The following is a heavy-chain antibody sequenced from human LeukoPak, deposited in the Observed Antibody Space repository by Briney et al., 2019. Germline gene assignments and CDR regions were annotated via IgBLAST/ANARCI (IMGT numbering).Heavy chain of an antibody. Sequence: GEALKISCKGSGYSFTSYWIGWVREMPGKGVEWMGVINPGDSDTRYSPSFQGQVTISADQSISTAYPQWSSLKASDTAMYYCARVDTAMVTTLGYFDYWGQGTLVTVST. D-gene: IGHD5-18*01. V-gene: IGHV5-51*01. J-gene: IGHJ4*02. CDR2: INPGDSDT. CDR3: ARVDTAMVTTLGYFDY. CDR1: GYSFTSYW.